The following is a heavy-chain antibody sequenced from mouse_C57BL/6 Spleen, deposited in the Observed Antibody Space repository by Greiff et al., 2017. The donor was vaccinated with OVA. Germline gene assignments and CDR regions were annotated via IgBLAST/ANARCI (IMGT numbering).Heavy chain of an antibody. CDR3: ARSPMVTTTWYFDV. V-gene: IGHV1-69*01. Sequence: QVQLQQPGAELVMPGASVKLSCKASGYTFTSYWMHWVKQRPGQGLEWIGEIDPSASYTTYNQKFKGKSTLTVDKSSSTAYMQLISLTSEDSAGYYCARSPMVTTTWYFDVWGTGTTVTVSS. CDR1: GYTFTSYW. D-gene: IGHD2-2*01. J-gene: IGHJ1*03. CDR2: IDPSASYT.